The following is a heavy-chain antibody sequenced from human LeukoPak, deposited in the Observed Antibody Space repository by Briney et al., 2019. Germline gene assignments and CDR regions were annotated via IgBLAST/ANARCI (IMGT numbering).Heavy chain of an antibody. CDR1: GFTFSSYA. CDR2: ISGSGGST. Sequence: ASLRLSCAASGFTFSSYAMSWVRQAPGKGLEWVSAISGSGGSTYYADSVKGRFTISRDNSKNTLCLQMNSLRAEDTAVYYCAKDRTGYCSSTSCSGYWGQGTLVTVSS. D-gene: IGHD2-2*01. CDR3: AKDRTGYCSSTSCSGY. V-gene: IGHV3-23*01. J-gene: IGHJ4*02.